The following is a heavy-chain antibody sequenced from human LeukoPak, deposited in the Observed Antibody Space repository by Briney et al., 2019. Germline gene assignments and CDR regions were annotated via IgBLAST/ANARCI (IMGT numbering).Heavy chain of an antibody. Sequence: APVKVSCKASGYTFTSYGISWVRQAPGQGLEWMGRISAYNGNTNYAQKLQGRVTMTTDTSTSTAYMELRSLRSDDTAVYYCARDGGSGWSINYYYGMDVWGQGTTVTVSS. V-gene: IGHV1-18*01. CDR3: ARDGGSGWSINYYYGMDV. CDR1: GYTFTSYG. J-gene: IGHJ6*02. D-gene: IGHD6-19*01. CDR2: ISAYNGNT.